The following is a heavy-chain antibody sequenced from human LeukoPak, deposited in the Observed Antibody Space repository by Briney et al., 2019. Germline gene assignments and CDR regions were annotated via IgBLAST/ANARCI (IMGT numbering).Heavy chain of an antibody. V-gene: IGHV4-59*01. CDR3: ARSRGYNYGYNY. Sequence: PSETLSLTCTVSGGSISSYYWSWIRQPPGKGLEWIGYIYSSGSTNYNPSLKSRVTISVDTSKNQFSLKLSSVTAADTAVYYCARSRGYNYGYNYWGQGTLVTVSS. CDR2: IYSSGST. CDR1: GGSISSYY. D-gene: IGHD5-18*01. J-gene: IGHJ4*02.